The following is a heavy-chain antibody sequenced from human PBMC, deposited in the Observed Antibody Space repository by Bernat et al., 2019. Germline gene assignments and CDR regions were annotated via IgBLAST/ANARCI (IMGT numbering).Heavy chain of an antibody. D-gene: IGHD2-15*01. J-gene: IGHJ5*02. CDR1: GDSVTTSNYY. V-gene: IGHV4-61*01. CDR3: AGTGYCGGGSCYSGGFDP. Sequence: VQLQESGPGLVKPSETLSLTCTVSGDSVTTSNYYWSWIRQPPGKGLEWIAYIYYSGSTNYNPSLKSRATISLDTPKNQFSLKLASVTAADTAVYLCAGTGYCGGGSCYSGGFDPWGQGTLVTVSS. CDR2: IYYSGST.